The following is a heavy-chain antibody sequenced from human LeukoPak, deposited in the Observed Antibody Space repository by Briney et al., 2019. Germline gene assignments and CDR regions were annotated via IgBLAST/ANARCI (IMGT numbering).Heavy chain of an antibody. CDR1: GFTFSRNW. V-gene: IGHV3-7*01. CDR3: ANDDFSGYHY. Sequence: GGSLRLSCAASGFTFSRNWMSWVRQAPGKGLEWVANIKEDGSDENFVDSVKGRFTISRDNAKNSVYLQMNSLRVEDSAVYYCANDDFSGYHYWGQGTLVTVSS. J-gene: IGHJ4*02. D-gene: IGHD3/OR15-3a*01. CDR2: IKEDGSDE.